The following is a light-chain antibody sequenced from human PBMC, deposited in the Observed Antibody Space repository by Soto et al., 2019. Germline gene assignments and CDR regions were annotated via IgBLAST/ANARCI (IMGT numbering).Light chain of an antibody. Sequence: EIVLTQSPGTLSLSPGERATLSCRASQSVTSTYLAWYQQKPDQAPRLLIYDASTRAPGVPDRFSGSGSETDFTLSISRLQPEDFAVYFCQQFDGSPWTFGQGTKVEMK. J-gene: IGKJ1*01. V-gene: IGKV3-20*01. CDR3: QQFDGSPWT. CDR2: DAS. CDR1: QSVTSTY.